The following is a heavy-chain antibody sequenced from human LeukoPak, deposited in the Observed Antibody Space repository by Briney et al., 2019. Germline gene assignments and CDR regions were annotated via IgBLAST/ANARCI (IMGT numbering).Heavy chain of an antibody. CDR1: KFTFSHYG. V-gene: IGHV3-33*06. D-gene: IGHD4-11*01. CDR3: AKDAKRGFDYSNSLEK. Sequence: PGRSLRLSCAAPKFTFSHYGMHWVRQAPGKGLEWVAVIWNDGSSQYYADSVKGRFTVSRDNSQKTLYLQMNSLRPEDSAVYYCAKDAKRGFDYSNSLEKRGQGTLVTVSS. J-gene: IGHJ4*02. CDR2: IWNDGSSQ.